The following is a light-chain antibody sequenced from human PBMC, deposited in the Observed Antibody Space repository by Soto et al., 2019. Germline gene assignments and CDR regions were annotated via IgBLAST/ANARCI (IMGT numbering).Light chain of an antibody. CDR2: GAS. V-gene: IGKV3-15*01. CDR3: QQYGRSLT. Sequence: EIVMTQSPATLSVSPWERATLSCRASQSVTSKLAWYQQQRGQAPRLLIFGASTRATGIAGRCSGSGSGTDFTLTISRLEPEDVAVYYCQQYGRSLTFGGGTKVDIK. J-gene: IGKJ4*02. CDR1: QSVTSK.